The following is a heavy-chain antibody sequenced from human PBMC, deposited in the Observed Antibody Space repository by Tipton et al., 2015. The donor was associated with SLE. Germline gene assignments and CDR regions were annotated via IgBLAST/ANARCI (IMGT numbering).Heavy chain of an antibody. V-gene: IGHV4/OR15-8*02. CDR1: GGSVIGKNW. D-gene: IGHD2-8*02. Sequence: TLSLTCDVSGGSVIGKNWWSWLRQRPGKGPEWIAEIFQNGNTNYNPSLRSRVTISMDKSRNQISLRLTSVTAADTAVYYCARLWSQFLAFDYWGQGTLVSVSS. CDR3: ARLWSQFLAFDY. J-gene: IGHJ4*02. CDR2: IFQNGNT.